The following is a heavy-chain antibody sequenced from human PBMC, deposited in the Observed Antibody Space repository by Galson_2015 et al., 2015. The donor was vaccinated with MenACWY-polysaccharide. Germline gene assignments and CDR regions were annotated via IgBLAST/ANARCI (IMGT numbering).Heavy chain of an antibody. J-gene: IGHJ4*02. D-gene: IGHD5-18*01. CDR3: AREPNVAVVTRFDY. V-gene: IGHV3-7*01. Sequence: SLRLSCAASGFIFSSCWVSWVRQAPGKGLEWVANIKQDGSEKYYVDSVKGRFTISRDNAKNSLYLQMNTLRVEDTGVYFCAREPNVAVVTRFDYWGQGTLVTVSS. CDR2: IKQDGSEK. CDR1: GFIFSSCW.